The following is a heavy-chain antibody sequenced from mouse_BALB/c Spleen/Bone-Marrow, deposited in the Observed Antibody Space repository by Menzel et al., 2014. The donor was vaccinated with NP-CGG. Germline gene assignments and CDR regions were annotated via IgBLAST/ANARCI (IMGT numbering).Heavy chain of an antibody. CDR2: INPSNGGT. CDR1: GYSFTRYY. D-gene: IGHD1-1*01. V-gene: IGHV1S81*02. Sequence: QVQLQQSGAELVKPGASVKLSCKASGYSFTRYYMYWVKQRPGQGLEWIGEINPSNGGTNFNEKFKSKATLTVDKSSSTAYMQFSSLTSEDSAVYGCTRSKYGYWYGDVWGAGTTVTVSS. J-gene: IGHJ1*01. CDR3: TRSKYGYWYGDV.